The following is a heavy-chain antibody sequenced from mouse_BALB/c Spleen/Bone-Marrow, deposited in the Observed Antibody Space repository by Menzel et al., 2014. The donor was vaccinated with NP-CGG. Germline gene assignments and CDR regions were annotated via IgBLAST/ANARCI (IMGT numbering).Heavy chain of an antibody. CDR1: GYKFTDYA. D-gene: IGHD1-1*01. V-gene: IGHV1-67*01. CDR3: ARNFYGSAYFDF. Sequence: QVQLQQSGPELVRPGVSVKISCKGSGYKFTDYAMHWVKQSHAKSLEWIGLISTYSGNTHYNQKFKGKATMTVDKSSSTAYMEFARLTSEDSAIYYGARNFYGSAYFDFWGQGSTLTVSS. CDR2: ISTYSGNT. J-gene: IGHJ2*01.